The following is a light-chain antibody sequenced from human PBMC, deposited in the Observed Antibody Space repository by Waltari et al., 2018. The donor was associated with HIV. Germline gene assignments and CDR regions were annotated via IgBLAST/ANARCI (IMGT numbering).Light chain of an antibody. CDR1: QSVRSAS. Sequence: EIVLTQSPGTLSLSPGERATLSCRARQSVRSASLAWYQQKPGQASRRRSDGASSRAPGIPGRFSGGGAVTEFILTISRLQPEECAVDDCQQYAASPLTFGGGTKGEIK. V-gene: IGKV3-20*01. CDR2: GAS. J-gene: IGKJ4*01. CDR3: QQYAASPLT.